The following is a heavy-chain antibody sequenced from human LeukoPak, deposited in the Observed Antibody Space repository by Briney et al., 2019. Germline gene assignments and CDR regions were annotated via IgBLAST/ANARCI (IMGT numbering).Heavy chain of an antibody. D-gene: IGHD6-13*01. CDR1: GYSISSGYY. CDR2: IYHSGST. J-gene: IGHJ5*02. Sequence: SSETLSLTCTVSGYSISSGYYWGWIRQPPGKGLEWIGSIYHSGSTYYNPSLKSRVTISVDTSKNQFSLKLSSVTAADTAVYYCARYLGLAAAGTDWFDPWGQGTLVTVSS. V-gene: IGHV4-38-2*02. CDR3: ARYLGLAAAGTDWFDP.